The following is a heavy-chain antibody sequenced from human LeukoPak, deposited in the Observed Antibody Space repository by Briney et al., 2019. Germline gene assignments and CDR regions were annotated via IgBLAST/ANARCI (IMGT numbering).Heavy chain of an antibody. V-gene: IGHV5-51*01. CDR2: IYPGDSDT. Sequence: KLGESLKISCKGSGYSFTSYWIGWVRQMPGKGLEWMGIIYPGDSDTRYSPSFQGQVTISADKSISTAYLQWSSLKASDTAMYYCARSDYDILTGYYRLDYWGQGTLVTVSS. D-gene: IGHD3-9*01. CDR1: GYSFTSYW. J-gene: IGHJ4*02. CDR3: ARSDYDILTGYYRLDY.